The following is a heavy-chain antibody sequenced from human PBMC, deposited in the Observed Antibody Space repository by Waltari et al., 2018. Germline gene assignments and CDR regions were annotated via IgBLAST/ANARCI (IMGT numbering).Heavy chain of an antibody. CDR3: ASDGCSGGSCYT. CDR1: GGTFSSYA. D-gene: IGHD2-15*01. CDR2: IIPILGIA. J-gene: IGHJ4*02. Sequence: QVQLVQSGAEVKKPGSSVKVSCKASGGTFSSYAISWVRQAPGQGLEWMGRIIPILGIANYAQEFQGRVTITADKSTSTAYMELSSLRSEDTAVYYCASDGCSGGSCYTWGQGTLVTVSS. V-gene: IGHV1-69*04.